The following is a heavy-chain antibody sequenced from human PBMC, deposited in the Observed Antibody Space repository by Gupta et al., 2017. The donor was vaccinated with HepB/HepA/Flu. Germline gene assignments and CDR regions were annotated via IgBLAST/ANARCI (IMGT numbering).Heavy chain of an antibody. J-gene: IGHJ4*02. D-gene: IGHD6-6*01. CDR1: GGSFSGYY. CDR2: INHSGST. CDR3: ARGRGIAARLDFDY. Sequence: QVQLQQWGAGLLKPSETLSLTCAVYGGSFSGYYWSWIRQPPGKGLEWIGEINHSGSTNYNPSLKSRVTISVDTSKNQFSLKLSSVTAADTAVYYCARGRGIAARLDFDYWGQGTLVTVSS. V-gene: IGHV4-34*01.